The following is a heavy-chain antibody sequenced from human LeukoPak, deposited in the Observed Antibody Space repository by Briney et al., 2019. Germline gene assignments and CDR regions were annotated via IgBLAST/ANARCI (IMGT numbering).Heavy chain of an antibody. D-gene: IGHD3-10*01. CDR1: GFTFSSYG. Sequence: GGSLRLSCAASGFTFSSYGMHWVRQAPGKGLEWVAFIRYDGSNKYYADSVKGRFTISRDNSKNTLYLQMNSLRAEDTAVYYCAKARLLWSTFDYWGQGTLVTVSS. CDR2: IRYDGSNK. CDR3: AKARLLWSTFDY. V-gene: IGHV3-30*02. J-gene: IGHJ4*02.